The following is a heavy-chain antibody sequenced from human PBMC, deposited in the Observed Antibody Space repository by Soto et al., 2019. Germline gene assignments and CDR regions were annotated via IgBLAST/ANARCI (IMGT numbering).Heavy chain of an antibody. D-gene: IGHD3-16*02. V-gene: IGHV4-31*03. Sequence: QVQLQESGPGLVKPSQTLSLTCTVSGGSISSGGYYWSWIRQHPGKGLEWIGYIYYSGSTYYNPSLKSRVTISVDTSKNQFSLKLGSVTAADTAVYYCARAYDYVWGSYRYYYYYGMDVWGQGTTVTVSS. CDR2: IYYSGST. J-gene: IGHJ6*02. CDR1: GGSISSGGYY. CDR3: ARAYDYVWGSYRYYYYYGMDV.